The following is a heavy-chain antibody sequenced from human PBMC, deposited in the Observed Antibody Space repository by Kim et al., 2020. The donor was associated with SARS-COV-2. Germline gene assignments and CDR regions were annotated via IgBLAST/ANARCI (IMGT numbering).Heavy chain of an antibody. D-gene: IGHD3-9*01. V-gene: IGHV1-3*01. CDR2: INAGNGNT. CDR3: ARVRYFDWLFHGPIDY. CDR1: GYTFTSYA. Sequence: ASVKVSCKASGYTFTSYAMHWVRQAPGQRLEWMGWINAGNGNTKYSQKFQGRVTITRDTSASTAYMELSSLRSEDTAVYYCARVRYFDWLFHGPIDYWGQGTLVTVSS. J-gene: IGHJ4*02.